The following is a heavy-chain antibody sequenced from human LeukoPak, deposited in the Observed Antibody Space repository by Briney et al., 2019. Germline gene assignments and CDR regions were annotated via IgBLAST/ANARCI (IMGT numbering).Heavy chain of an antibody. D-gene: IGHD2-15*01. CDR2: IKQDGGVT. J-gene: IGHJ3*02. CDR1: GFTFNSYW. Sequence: GGSLRLSCAASGFTFNSYWMSWVRQAPGKGLEWVAHIKQDGGVTHYVDSLKGRSTISRDNAKNSIYLQMNSLGADDTAMYYCARWDAYCSGGSCYFGGFAFDIWGQGTMVTVSS. V-gene: IGHV3-7*01. CDR3: ARWDAYCSGGSCYFGGFAFDI.